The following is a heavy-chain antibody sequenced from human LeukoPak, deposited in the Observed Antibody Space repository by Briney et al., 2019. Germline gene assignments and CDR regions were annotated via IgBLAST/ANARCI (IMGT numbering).Heavy chain of an antibody. V-gene: IGHV3-30*18. J-gene: IGHJ4*02. CDR1: GVTFSTYG. D-gene: IGHD1-26*01. Sequence: GSLRLSCAASGVTFSTYGLDWGRQAPGKGLEWGALFSSDGSTKYYADSVKGRFTISRDSSKNTLYLQMNSLRPEDTAVYYCAKSGGSYYSTLDSWGQGTLVTVSS. CDR3: AKSGGSYYSTLDS. CDR2: FSSDGSTK.